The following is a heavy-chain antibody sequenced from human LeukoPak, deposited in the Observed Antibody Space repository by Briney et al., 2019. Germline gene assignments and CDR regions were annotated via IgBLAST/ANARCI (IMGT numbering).Heavy chain of an antibody. D-gene: IGHD6-13*01. CDR1: GGSISSYY. V-gene: IGHV4-59*08. Sequence: SETLSLTCTVSGGSISSYYWSWIRQRQGKGLEWIGYIYYSGSTNYNPSLKSRVTISVDTSKNQFSLKLSSVTAADTAVYYCARQRYSSSAPGYWGQGTLVTVSS. J-gene: IGHJ4*02. CDR3: ARQRYSSSAPGY. CDR2: IYYSGST.